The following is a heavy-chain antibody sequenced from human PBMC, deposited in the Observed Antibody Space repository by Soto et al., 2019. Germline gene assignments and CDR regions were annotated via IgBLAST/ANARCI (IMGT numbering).Heavy chain of an antibody. Sequence: PSETLSLTCTVSGGSISSGGYYWSCIRQHPGKGLEWIGYIYYSGSTYYNPSLKSRVTISVDTSKNQFSMKLSSVTAADTAVYYCARAFHYDSSGYYFPFDYWGQGTLVTVSS. V-gene: IGHV4-31*03. D-gene: IGHD3-22*01. J-gene: IGHJ4*02. CDR2: IYYSGST. CDR3: ARAFHYDSSGYYFPFDY. CDR1: GGSISSGGYY.